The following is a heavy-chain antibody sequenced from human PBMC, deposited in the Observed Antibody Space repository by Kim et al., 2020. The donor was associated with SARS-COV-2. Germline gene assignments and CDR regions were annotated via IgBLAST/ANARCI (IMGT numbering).Heavy chain of an antibody. Sequence: GGSLRLSCTASGFMFSTYWMHWVRQAPGEGLMWVSRSNSDGSTTTYADSVKGRFTISRDNAKNTLYLQMNNLRAEDTAIYYCVRGPAYNGGWYEGVFDYWGQGTLVTVSS. V-gene: IGHV3-74*01. D-gene: IGHD6-19*01. J-gene: IGHJ4*02. CDR3: VRGPAYNGGWYEGVFDY. CDR1: GFMFSTYW. CDR2: SNSDGSTT.